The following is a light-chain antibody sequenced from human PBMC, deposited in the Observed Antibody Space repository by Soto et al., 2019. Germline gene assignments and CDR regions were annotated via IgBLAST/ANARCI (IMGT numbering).Light chain of an antibody. CDR3: QQYRTPPQT. CDR2: GGA. V-gene: IGKV3-20*01. Sequence: EMVLTQSPGTLSLSPGESATLSWRASQTIGSSYLAWYQQRPGQAPRLLIYGGANKDTGIPDRFSATRSETDFTLAISRLEPEDFAVYYCQQYRTPPQTFGQGT. CDR1: QTIGSSY. J-gene: IGKJ1*01.